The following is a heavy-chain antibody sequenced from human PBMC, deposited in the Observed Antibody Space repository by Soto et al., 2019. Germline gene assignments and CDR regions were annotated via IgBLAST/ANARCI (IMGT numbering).Heavy chain of an antibody. Sequence: ESGGGLVQPGRSLRLSCTASGFTFGDYAMSWFRQAPGKGLEWVGFIRSKTYGGTTEYAASVKVRFTISTEDSKTIASLQMNSLKTEDTAVYYCSRGGSLQWLVPEDYWGQGTLVTVSS. J-gene: IGHJ4*02. V-gene: IGHV3-49*03. CDR2: IRSKTYGGTT. CDR3: SRGGSLQWLVPEDY. D-gene: IGHD6-19*01. CDR1: GFTFGDYA.